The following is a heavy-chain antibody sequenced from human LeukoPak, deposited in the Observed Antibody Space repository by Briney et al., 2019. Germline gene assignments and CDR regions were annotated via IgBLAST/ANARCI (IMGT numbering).Heavy chain of an antibody. J-gene: IGHJ4*02. CDR1: GGSISSSSYY. CDR2: IYYSGST. D-gene: IGHD4-17*01. CDR3: ARAYYGAMTG. Sequence: SETQSLTCTVSGGSISSSSYYWSWIRQPPGKGLEWIGYIYYSGSTNYNPSLKSRVTISVDTSKNQFSLKLSSVTAADTAVYYCARAYYGAMTGWGQGTLVTVSS. V-gene: IGHV4-61*01.